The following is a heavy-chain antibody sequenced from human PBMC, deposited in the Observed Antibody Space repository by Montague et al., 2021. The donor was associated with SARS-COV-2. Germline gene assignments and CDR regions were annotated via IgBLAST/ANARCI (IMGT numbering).Heavy chain of an antibody. D-gene: IGHD3-10*01. CDR3: ATLARGLFDHGMDV. V-gene: IGHV3-48*03. CDR2: ITSDGGII. Sequence: SLRLSCAASGFTFSRHEVNWVRQAPGKGLEWVSYITSDGGIIYYADFVEGRFTISRDSAKNSLYLHMNSLRVGDTAVYYCATLARGLFDHGMDVWGQGTTVTVSS. CDR1: GFTFSRHE. J-gene: IGHJ6*02.